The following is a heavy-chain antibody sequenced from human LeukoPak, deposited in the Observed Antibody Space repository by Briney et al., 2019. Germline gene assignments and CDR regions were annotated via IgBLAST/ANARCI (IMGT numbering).Heavy chain of an antibody. CDR2: IRHSDGNT. CDR3: AKGLERESRLDS. CDR1: GFTFSSFE. D-gene: IGHD1-1*01. Sequence: GGSLRLSCAVSGFTFSSFEMNWVRQAPGKGLEWVSGIRHSDGNTYYADSVKGRFTIYSDRFKNILFLQMNSLRAEDTALYYCAKGLERESRLDSWGQGTLVTVSS. V-gene: IGHV3-23*01. J-gene: IGHJ4*02.